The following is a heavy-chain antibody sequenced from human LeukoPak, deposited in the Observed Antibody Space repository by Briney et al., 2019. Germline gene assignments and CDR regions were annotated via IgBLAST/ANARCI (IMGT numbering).Heavy chain of an antibody. J-gene: IGHJ4*02. V-gene: IGHV6-1*01. CDR1: GVSVSSKSAA. Sequence: SQTLSLTCAISGVSVSSKSAAWSWTRQSPSRGLEWLGRTYYRSKWNTDYAVSVRSRITIKADTSKNQFSLQLNSVIPEDTAVYYCANFGAPGIGDYWGQGTLVTVSS. CDR2: TYYRSKWNT. D-gene: IGHD3-3*01. CDR3: ANFGAPGIGDY.